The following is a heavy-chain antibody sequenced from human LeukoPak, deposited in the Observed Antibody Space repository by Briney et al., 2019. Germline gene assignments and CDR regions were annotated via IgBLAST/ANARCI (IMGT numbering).Heavy chain of an antibody. CDR2: ISYDGSNK. Sequence: GGSLRLSCAASGFTFSSYAMHWVRQAPGKGLEWVAVISYDGSNKYYADSVKGRFTISRDNSKNTLYLQMNSLRAEDTAVYYCARALTMVGRNDYWGQGTLVTVSS. CDR3: ARALTMVGRNDY. CDR1: GFTFSSYA. D-gene: IGHD3-10*01. J-gene: IGHJ4*02. V-gene: IGHV3-30*04.